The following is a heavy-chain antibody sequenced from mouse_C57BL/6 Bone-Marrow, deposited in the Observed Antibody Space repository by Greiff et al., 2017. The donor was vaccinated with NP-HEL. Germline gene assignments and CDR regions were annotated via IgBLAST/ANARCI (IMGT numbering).Heavy chain of an antibody. CDR1: GFTFSDYY. CDR2: INYDGSST. CDR3: ARDDGSEYYYAMDY. Sequence: EVQLVESEGGLVQPGSSMKLSCTASGFTFSDYYMAWVRQVPEKGLEWVANINYDGSSTYYLDSLKSRFIISRDNAKNILYLQMSSLKSEDTATYYCARDDGSEYYYAMDYWGQGTSVTVSS. D-gene: IGHD1-1*01. V-gene: IGHV5-16*01. J-gene: IGHJ4*01.